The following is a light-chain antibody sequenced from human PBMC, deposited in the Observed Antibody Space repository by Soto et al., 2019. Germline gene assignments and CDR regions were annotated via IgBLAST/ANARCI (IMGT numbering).Light chain of an antibody. J-gene: IGKJ1*01. CDR2: AAS. CDR3: QQYNSYSWT. V-gene: IGKV1-5*01. Sequence: DIQMTQSPSSLPASVGDRVTINCRASQSISNYLNWYQQKPGKAPDLLIYAASSLQSGIPARFSGSGSGTEFTLTISSLQPDDFATYYCQQYNSYSWTFGQGTKVDIK. CDR1: QSISNY.